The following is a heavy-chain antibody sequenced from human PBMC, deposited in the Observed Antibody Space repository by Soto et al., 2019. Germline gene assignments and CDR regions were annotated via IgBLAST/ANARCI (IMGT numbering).Heavy chain of an antibody. CDR1: GYTFTSYA. Sequence: ASVKVSCKASGYTFTSYAMHWVRQAPGQRLEWMGWINAGNGNTKYSQKFQGRVTITRDTSASTAYMELSSLRSEDTAVYYCASSGQQLNGIYYGMDVWGQGTTVTVSS. CDR3: ASSGQQLNGIYYGMDV. CDR2: INAGNGNT. V-gene: IGHV1-3*01. D-gene: IGHD6-13*01. J-gene: IGHJ6*02.